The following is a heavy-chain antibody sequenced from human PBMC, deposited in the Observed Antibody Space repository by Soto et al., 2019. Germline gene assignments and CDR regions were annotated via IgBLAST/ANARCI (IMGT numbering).Heavy chain of an antibody. CDR2: INGDASNA. Sequence: EVQLVESGGTLVQPGGSLRLSCAAAGFTFTNYWIHWVRQAPGKGLVWVSRINGDASNAIYADSLKGRFTISRDNAKNTVYLQLNGLGAEDTAVYFCARGIQYRYGMDVWGQGTTVTVSS. CDR3: ARGIQYRYGMDV. J-gene: IGHJ6*02. CDR1: GFTFTNYW. V-gene: IGHV3-74*01. D-gene: IGHD4-4*01.